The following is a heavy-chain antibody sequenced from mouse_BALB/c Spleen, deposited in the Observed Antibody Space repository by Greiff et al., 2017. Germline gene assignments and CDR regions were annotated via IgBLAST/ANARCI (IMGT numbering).Heavy chain of an antibody. D-gene: IGHD2-10*02. V-gene: IGHV5-6-3*01. CDR1: GFTFSSYG. CDR2: INSNGGST. J-gene: IGHJ2*01. Sequence: EVQGVESGGGLVQPGGSLKLSCAASGFTFSSYGMSWVRQTPDKRLELVATINSNGGSTYYPDSVKGRFTISRDNAKNTLYLQMSSLKSEDTAMYYCARGGYGNYLYYFDYWGQGTTLTVSS. CDR3: ARGGYGNYLYYFDY.